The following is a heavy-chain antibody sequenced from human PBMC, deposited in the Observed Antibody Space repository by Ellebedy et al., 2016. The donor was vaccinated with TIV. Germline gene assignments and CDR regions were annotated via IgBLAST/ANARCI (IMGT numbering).Heavy chain of an antibody. CDR2: ICHDAVNK. CDR3: ARGRSNYYYYGLDV. CDR1: GFTFSSYG. D-gene: IGHD4-11*01. Sequence: PGGSLRLSCAASGFTFSSYGMHWVRQAPGKGLEWVAIICHDAVNKHFADSLKGRFTLSRDSSKNTLYLQMNSLRAEDTAVYYCARGRSNYYYYGLDVWGQGTTVTVSS. V-gene: IGHV3-33*01. J-gene: IGHJ6*02.